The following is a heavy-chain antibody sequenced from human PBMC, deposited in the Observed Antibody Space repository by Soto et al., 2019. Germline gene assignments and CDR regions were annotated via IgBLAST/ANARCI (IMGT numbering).Heavy chain of an antibody. CDR3: APLRDTGKDPLRGYFDL. D-gene: IGHD3-16*01. J-gene: IGHJ2*01. Sequence: EVQLVESGGDLVQPGESLRLSCAASGVTLSTYCMSWVRQTPGKGLEWVANINQDGSDTHYVDSVKGRFTMSRDNANNSLLLQMNSLRAEDTALYYCAPLRDTGKDPLRGYFDLWGRGTPVTVSS. V-gene: IGHV3-7*05. CDR1: GVTLSTYC. CDR2: INQDGSDT.